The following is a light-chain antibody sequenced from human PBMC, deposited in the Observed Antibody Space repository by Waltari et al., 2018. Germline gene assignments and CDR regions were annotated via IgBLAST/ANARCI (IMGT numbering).Light chain of an antibody. J-gene: IGLJ2*01. CDR1: NSDVGGYNY. V-gene: IGLV2-14*01. Sequence: QSALTQPASVSGSPGHSITISCTGTNSDVGGYNYVSWYQQHPGKAPKLMIYEVSNRPSGVSNRFSGSKSGNTASLTISGLQADDEADYYCSSYTSTSDVVFGGGTKLTVL. CDR3: SSYTSTSDVV. CDR2: EVS.